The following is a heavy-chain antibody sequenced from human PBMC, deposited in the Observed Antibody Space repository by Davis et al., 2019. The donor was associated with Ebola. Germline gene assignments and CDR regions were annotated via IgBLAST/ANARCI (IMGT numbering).Heavy chain of an antibody. CDR1: GFSFSSHW. Sequence: GESLKISCAASGFSFSSHWMHWIRQVPGKGLVWVSRINGDGTRTTYADSVKGRFTISRDNVMNILYLHMTTLRAEDTAIYYCVRDTIEGPTTFDSWGQGTLVTVSS. J-gene: IGHJ4*02. D-gene: IGHD1-26*01. V-gene: IGHV3-74*01. CDR2: INGDGTRT. CDR3: VRDTIEGPTTFDS.